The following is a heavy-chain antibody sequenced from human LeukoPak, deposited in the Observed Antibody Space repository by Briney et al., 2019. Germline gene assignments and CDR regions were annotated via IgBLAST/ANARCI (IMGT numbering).Heavy chain of an antibody. V-gene: IGHV4-59*08. D-gene: IGHD4-17*01. CDR1: GGSFSGYY. CDR3: ARLVVSVTTENRRDWFDP. Sequence: SETLSLTCAVYGGSFSGYYWSWIRQPPGKGLEWIGYIYYSGSTNYNPSLKSRVTISVDTSKNQFSLKLSSVTAADTAVYYCARLVVSVTTENRRDWFDPWGQGTLVTVSS. J-gene: IGHJ5*02. CDR2: IYYSGST.